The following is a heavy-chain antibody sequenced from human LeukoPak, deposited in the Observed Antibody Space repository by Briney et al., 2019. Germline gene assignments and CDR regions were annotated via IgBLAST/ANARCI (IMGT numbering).Heavy chain of an antibody. Sequence: SETLSLTCTVSGYSISSGYYWGWIRQPPGKGLEWIGSIYHSGSTYYNPSLKSRVTISVDTSKNQFSLKLSSVTAADTAVYYCAREALDGSGSYFGYWGQGTLVTVSS. CDR3: AREALDGSGSYFGY. CDR1: GYSISSGYY. D-gene: IGHD3-10*01. CDR2: IYHSGST. V-gene: IGHV4-38-2*02. J-gene: IGHJ4*02.